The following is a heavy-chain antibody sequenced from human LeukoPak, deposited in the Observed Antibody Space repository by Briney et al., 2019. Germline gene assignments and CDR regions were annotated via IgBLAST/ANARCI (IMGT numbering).Heavy chain of an antibody. CDR3: ASDPTYYYGSGSYYKGPW. CDR1: GYSITSGYY. V-gene: IGHV4-38-2*02. Sequence: PSETLSLTCTVSGYSITSGYYWGCIRQTPGKGLEWIGSVYHSGSTYYNPSLKSRVTISIDTSKNQFSLKLSSVTAADTAVYYCASDPTYYYGSGSYYKGPWWGQGTLVTVSS. J-gene: IGHJ4*02. CDR2: VYHSGST. D-gene: IGHD3-10*01.